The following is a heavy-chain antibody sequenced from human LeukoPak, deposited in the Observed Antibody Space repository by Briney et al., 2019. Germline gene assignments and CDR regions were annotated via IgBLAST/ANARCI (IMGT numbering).Heavy chain of an antibody. CDR1: GGSISSHY. CDR2: ISYSGST. CDR3: ARGSRLDYGGIGEFDY. Sequence: SETLSLTCTVSGGSISSHYWRWIRQPPGKGLEWIGYISYSGSTNFNTSLKSRVNISLDTSKNQFSLKLNSMTPADTAVYYCARGSRLDYGGIGEFDYWGQGTLVTVSS. V-gene: IGHV4-59*11. J-gene: IGHJ4*02. D-gene: IGHD4-23*01.